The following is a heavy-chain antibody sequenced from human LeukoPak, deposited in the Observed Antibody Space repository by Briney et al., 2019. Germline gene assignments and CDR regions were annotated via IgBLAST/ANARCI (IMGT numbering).Heavy chain of an antibody. CDR3: ARWGCSSTSCYENWFDP. CDR1: GYTFTGYY. J-gene: IGHJ5*02. Sequence: GASVKVSCKASGYTFTGYYMHWVRQAPGQGLEWMGWINPNSGCTNYAQKFQGRVTMTRNTSISTAYMELSSLRSEDTAVYYCARWGCSSTSCYENWFDPWGQGTLVTVSS. CDR2: INPNSGCT. D-gene: IGHD2-2*01. V-gene: IGHV1-2*02.